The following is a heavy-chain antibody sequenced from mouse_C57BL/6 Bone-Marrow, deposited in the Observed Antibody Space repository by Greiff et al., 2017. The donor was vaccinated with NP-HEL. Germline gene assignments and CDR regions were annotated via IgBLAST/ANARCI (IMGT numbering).Heavy chain of an antibody. V-gene: IGHV1-52*01. CDR3: ARDYGSSYDYFDY. Sequence: QQPGAELVRPGSSVKLSCKASGYTFTSYWMHWVKQRPIQGLEWIGNIDPSDSETHYNQKFTDKATLTVDKSSSTAYMQLSSLTSEDSAVYYCARDYGSSYDYFDYWGQGTTLTVSS. D-gene: IGHD1-1*01. J-gene: IGHJ2*01. CDR2: IDPSDSET. CDR1: GYTFTSYW.